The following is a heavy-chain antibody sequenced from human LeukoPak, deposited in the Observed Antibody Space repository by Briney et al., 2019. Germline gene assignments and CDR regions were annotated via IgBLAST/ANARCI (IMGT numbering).Heavy chain of an antibody. CDR1: GFTFSSYS. CDR3: ARDMDSSSSRPKTFDY. CDR2: ISSSSSTI. Sequence: PGGSLRLSCAASGFTFSSYSMNWVRQAPGKGLEWVSYISSSSSTIYYADSVKGRFTISRDNAKSSLYLQMNSLRAEDTAVYYCARDMDSSSSRPKTFDYWGQGTLVTVSS. J-gene: IGHJ4*02. V-gene: IGHV3-48*01. D-gene: IGHD6-6*01.